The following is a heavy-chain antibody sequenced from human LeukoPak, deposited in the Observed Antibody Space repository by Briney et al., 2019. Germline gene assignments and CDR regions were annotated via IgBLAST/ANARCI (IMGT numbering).Heavy chain of an antibody. CDR2: IYYSGST. Sequence: SETLSLTCTVSGGSISSGGYYWSWIRQHPGKGLEWIGYIYYSGSTYYNPSLKSRVTISVDTSKNQFSLKLSSVTAADTAVYYCARAVYDYVWGSYRYDGYFDCWGQGTLVTVSS. J-gene: IGHJ4*02. CDR1: GGSISSGGYY. D-gene: IGHD3-16*02. CDR3: ARAVYDYVWGSYRYDGYFDC. V-gene: IGHV4-31*03.